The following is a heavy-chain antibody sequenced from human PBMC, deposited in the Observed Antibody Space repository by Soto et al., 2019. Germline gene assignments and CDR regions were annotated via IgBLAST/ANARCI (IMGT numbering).Heavy chain of an antibody. J-gene: IGHJ2*01. CDR3: VRVPGYGGFTWKFDL. D-gene: IGHD4-17*01. CDR1: GFTFSNYA. CDR2: ISHDATNK. V-gene: IGHV3-30-3*01. Sequence: QVQLVESGGGVVQPGTSLRLSCAASGFTFSNYALLWVRQAPGKGLEWVAVISHDATNKYHTDSVKGRFTISRDNSMDTLYLQMHSLRIEDTAVNYCVRVPGYGGFTWKFDLWGRGTLVTVS.